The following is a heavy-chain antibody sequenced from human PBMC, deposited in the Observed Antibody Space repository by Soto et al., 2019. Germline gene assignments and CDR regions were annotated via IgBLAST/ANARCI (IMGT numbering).Heavy chain of an antibody. J-gene: IGHJ5*02. CDR2: IYYSGSI. Sequence: SETLSLTCSVSGGSISSSSYYWGWIRQPPGKGLEWIGSIYYSGSIYYNPSLKSRVTISVDTSKNQFSLKLSSVTAAETAVYYCARQSSGWYNWFDPWGPGTLVTVSS. CDR1: GGSISSSSYY. D-gene: IGHD6-19*01. CDR3: ARQSSGWYNWFDP. V-gene: IGHV4-39*01.